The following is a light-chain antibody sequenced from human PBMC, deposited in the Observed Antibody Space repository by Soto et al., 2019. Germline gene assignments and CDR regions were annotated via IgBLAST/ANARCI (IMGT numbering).Light chain of an antibody. Sequence: SYELTQTPSVSVSPGQTARITCSGDELSKQYVYWYQQKPGQAPVLVIYKDSERASGIPERFSASSSGTTVTLTISGVRAEDKADSYCQSSDDTGNYYLFGTGTKVTVL. CDR3: QSSDDTGNYYL. J-gene: IGLJ1*01. CDR1: ELSKQY. CDR2: KDS. V-gene: IGLV3-25*02.